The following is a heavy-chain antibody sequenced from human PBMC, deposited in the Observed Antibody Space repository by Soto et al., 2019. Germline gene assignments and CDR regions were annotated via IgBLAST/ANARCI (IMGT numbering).Heavy chain of an antibody. CDR2: IYDGGTT. CDR3: ARGPSGDKVDY. Sequence: SETLSLTCTVSGGSTSSAAYCWSWIRQSPDKGLEWIGHIYDGGTTYGSPSLKGRVTISADTSETQFSLKLNSVSAADTAVYYCARGPSGDKVDYWGQGIQVT. CDR1: GGSTSSAAYC. J-gene: IGHJ4*02. D-gene: IGHD7-27*01. V-gene: IGHV4-30-4*01.